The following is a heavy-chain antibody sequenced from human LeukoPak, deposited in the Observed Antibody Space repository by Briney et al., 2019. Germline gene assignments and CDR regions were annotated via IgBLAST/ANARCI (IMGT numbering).Heavy chain of an antibody. Sequence: HGESLKISCKGSGYSFTSYWIGWVRQMPGKGLEWMGIIYRGDSDTRYSPSFQGQVTISADKSISTAYLQWSSLKASDTAMYYCATTPNDYGDYAGESDAFDIWGQGTMVTVSS. D-gene: IGHD4-17*01. J-gene: IGHJ3*02. CDR2: IYRGDSDT. CDR1: GYSFTSYW. CDR3: ATTPNDYGDYAGESDAFDI. V-gene: IGHV5-51*01.